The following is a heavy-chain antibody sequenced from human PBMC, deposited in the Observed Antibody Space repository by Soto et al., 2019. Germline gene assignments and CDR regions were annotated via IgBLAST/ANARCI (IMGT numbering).Heavy chain of an antibody. V-gene: IGHV4-39*02. CDR2: IYYDGST. D-gene: IGHD3-10*01. CDR3: ARFYGNAFDV. J-gene: IGHJ3*01. Sequence: SETLSLTSSVSGGSITTSSYNWDWIRKPPGKGLEWIGTIYYDGSTSYNPSLKSQVTISVDTSKNHFALKVNSVTAADTAVYYCARFYGNAFDVWGRGTVVTVSS. CDR1: GGSITTSSYN.